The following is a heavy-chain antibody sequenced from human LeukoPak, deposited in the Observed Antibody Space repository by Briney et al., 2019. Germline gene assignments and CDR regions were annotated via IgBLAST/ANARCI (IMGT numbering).Heavy chain of an antibody. CDR3: ARDRIPYCGGDCYHLFV. V-gene: IGHV1-46*01. J-gene: IGHJ4*02. CDR2: INPSGGST. Sequence: ASVKVSCKVSGYTLTELSMHWVRQAPGQGLEWMGIINPSGGSTSYAQKFQGRVTMTRDTSTSTVYMELSSLRSEDTAVYYCARDRIPYCGGDCYHLFVWGQGTLVTVSS. CDR1: GYTLTELS. D-gene: IGHD2-21*02.